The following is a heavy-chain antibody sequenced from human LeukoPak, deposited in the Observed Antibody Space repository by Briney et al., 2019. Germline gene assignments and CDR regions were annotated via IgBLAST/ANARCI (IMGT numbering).Heavy chain of an antibody. CDR1: GFIFSTYP. V-gene: IGHV3-23*01. J-gene: IGHJ4*02. CDR2: ITGSGDST. D-gene: IGHD1-26*01. CDR3: AKENPVGGTNYFDY. Sequence: GGSLRLSCAASGFIFSTYPTSWVRQAPGKGLEWVSAITGSGDSTFYADSVKGRCTISRDNSKNTLSLQMNTLRAEDTAVYYCAKENPVGGTNYFDYWGQGTLVTVSS.